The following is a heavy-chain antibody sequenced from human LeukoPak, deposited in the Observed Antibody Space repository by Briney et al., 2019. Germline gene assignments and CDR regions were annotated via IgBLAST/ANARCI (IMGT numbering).Heavy chain of an antibody. CDR2: ISAYNGNT. Sequence: ASVKVSCKASGYTFTSYGISWVRQAPGQGLEWMGWISAYNGNTNYAQKLQGRVTMTTDTSTSTAYMELSSLRSEDTAVYYCARDWVVPAARHWFDPWGQGTLVTVSS. V-gene: IGHV1-18*01. CDR3: ARDWVVPAARHWFDP. D-gene: IGHD2-2*01. J-gene: IGHJ5*02. CDR1: GYTFTSYG.